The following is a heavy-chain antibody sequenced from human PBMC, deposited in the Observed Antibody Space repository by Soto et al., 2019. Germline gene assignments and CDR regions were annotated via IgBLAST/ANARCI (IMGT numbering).Heavy chain of an antibody. CDR3: AREYYYGSGRSDGMDV. CDR2: INPSGGST. J-gene: IGHJ6*02. CDR1: GYTFTSYY. V-gene: IGHV1-46*03. D-gene: IGHD3-10*01. Sequence: GASVKVSCKASGYTFTSYYMHWVRQAPGQGLEWMGIINPSGGSTSYAQKFQGRVTMTRDTSTSTVYMELSSLRSEDTAVYYCAREYYYGSGRSDGMDVWGQGTTVTVSS.